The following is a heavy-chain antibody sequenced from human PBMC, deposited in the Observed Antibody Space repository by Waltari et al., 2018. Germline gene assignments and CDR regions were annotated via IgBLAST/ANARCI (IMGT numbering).Heavy chain of an antibody. D-gene: IGHD3-10*01. V-gene: IGHV3-30*02. CDR1: GFTFSSYG. J-gene: IGHJ3*02. Sequence: QVQLVESGGGVVQPGGSLRLSCAASGFTFSSYGMHWVRQAPGKGLEWVAVIRYDGSNKYYADSVKGRFTISRDNSKNTLYLQMNSLRAEDTAVYYCAKSGQVGAFDIWGQGTMVTVSS. CDR3: AKSGQVGAFDI. CDR2: IRYDGSNK.